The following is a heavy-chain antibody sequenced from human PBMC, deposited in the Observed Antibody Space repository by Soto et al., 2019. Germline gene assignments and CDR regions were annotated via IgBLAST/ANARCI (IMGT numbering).Heavy chain of an antibody. CDR2: INAGNGNT. D-gene: IGHD3-10*01. V-gene: IGHV1-3*01. CDR3: AREAMVRGVITYYYMDV. Sequence: QVQLVQSGAEVKKPGASVKVSCKASGYTFTSYAMHWVRQAPGQRLEWMGWINAGNGNTKYSQKFQGRVTITRDTSASTAYMELSSLRSEDTAVYYFAREAMVRGVITYYYMDVWGKGTTVTVSS. CDR1: GYTFTSYA. J-gene: IGHJ6*03.